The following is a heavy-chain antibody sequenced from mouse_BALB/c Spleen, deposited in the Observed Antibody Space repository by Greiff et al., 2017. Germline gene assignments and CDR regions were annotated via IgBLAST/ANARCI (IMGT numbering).Heavy chain of an antibody. Sequence: QVQLQQSGAELAKPGASVKMSCKASGYTFTSYWMHWVKQRPGQGLEWIGYINPSTGYTEYNQKFKDKATLTADKSSSTAYMQLSSLTSEDSAVYYCARRGYYGSSLWAMDYWGQGTSVTVSS. CDR2: INPSTGYT. CDR1: GYTFTSYW. CDR3: ARRGYYGSSLWAMDY. V-gene: IGHV1-7*01. D-gene: IGHD1-1*01. J-gene: IGHJ4*01.